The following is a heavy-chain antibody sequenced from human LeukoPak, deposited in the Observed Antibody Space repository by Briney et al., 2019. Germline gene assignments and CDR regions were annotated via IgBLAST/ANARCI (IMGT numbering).Heavy chain of an antibody. J-gene: IGHJ4*02. CDR2: TRNKANSYTT. Sequence: GGSLRLSCAASGFTVSSNYMDWVRQAPGKGLEWVGRTRNKANSYTTEYAASVKGRFTISRDDSKNSLYLQMNSLKTEDTAVYYCARSKPLYSRGTFDYWGQGTLVTVSS. CDR1: GFTVSSNY. V-gene: IGHV3-72*01. D-gene: IGHD6-13*01. CDR3: ARSKPLYSRGTFDY.